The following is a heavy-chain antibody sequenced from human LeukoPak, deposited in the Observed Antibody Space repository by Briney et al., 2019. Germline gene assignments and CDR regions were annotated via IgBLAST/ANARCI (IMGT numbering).Heavy chain of an antibody. CDR1: GGSISSSSYY. CDR2: IYYSGST. Sequence: PSETLSLTCTVSGGSISSSSYYWGWIRQPPGKGLEWIGSIYYSGSTYYNPSLKSRVTISVDTSKDQFSLKLSSVTAADTAVYYCARDWFMGLAAADHWGQGTLVTVSS. V-gene: IGHV4-39*07. CDR3: ARDWFMGLAAADH. D-gene: IGHD6-13*01. J-gene: IGHJ4*02.